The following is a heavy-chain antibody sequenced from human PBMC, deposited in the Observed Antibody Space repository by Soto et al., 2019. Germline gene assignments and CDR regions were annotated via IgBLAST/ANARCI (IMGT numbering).Heavy chain of an antibody. J-gene: IGHJ3*02. V-gene: IGHV1-18*01. CDR3: ARYCSGCSCYRLPPHAFDI. CDR1: GYTFTSYG. D-gene: IGHD2-15*01. Sequence: ASVKVSCKASGYTFTSYGISWVRQAPGQGLEWMGWISAYNGNTNYAQKLQGRVTMTTDTSTSTAYMELRSLRSDDTAVYYCARYCSGCSCYRLPPHAFDIWGQGTMVTVSS. CDR2: ISAYNGNT.